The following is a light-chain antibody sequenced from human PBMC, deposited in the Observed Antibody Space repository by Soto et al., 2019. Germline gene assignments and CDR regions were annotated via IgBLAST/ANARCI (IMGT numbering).Light chain of an antibody. V-gene: IGKV1-5*01. CDR2: DAS. Sequence: DIQMTQSPSTLSASVGDRVTITCRASQTISTWLAWYQQRPGKAPKILIYDASSLESGVPSRFSGSGSGTDFTLTISSLQPDDFATYYCQQCNSYSRTFGQGTKVEIK. CDR1: QTISTW. CDR3: QQCNSYSRT. J-gene: IGKJ1*01.